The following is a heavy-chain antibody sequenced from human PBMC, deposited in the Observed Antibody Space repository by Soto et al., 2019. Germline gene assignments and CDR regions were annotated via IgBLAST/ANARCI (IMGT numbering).Heavy chain of an antibody. CDR3: AADPVVVVAATPNFDY. D-gene: IGHD2-15*01. CDR2: IVVGSGNT. Sequence: ASVKVSCKASGFTFTSSAVQWVRQARGQRLEWTGWIVVGSGNTNYAQKFQERVTITRDMSTSTAYMELSSLRSEDTAVYYCAADPVVVVAATPNFDYWGQGTLVTVSS. J-gene: IGHJ4*02. CDR1: GFTFTSSA. V-gene: IGHV1-58*01.